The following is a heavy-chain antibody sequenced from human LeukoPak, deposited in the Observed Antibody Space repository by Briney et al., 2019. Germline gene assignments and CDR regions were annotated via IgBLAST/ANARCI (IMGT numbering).Heavy chain of an antibody. Sequence: GGSLRLSCAAPGFTFSSYAMSWVRQAPGKGLEWVAAISGSGGSTYYADSVKGRFTISRDNSKNTLYLQMNSLRAEDTAVYHCAKDSGGYSSSSFGSWGQGTLVTVSA. D-gene: IGHD6-13*01. CDR2: ISGSGGST. CDR1: GFTFSSYA. J-gene: IGHJ4*02. CDR3: AKDSGGYSSSSFGS. V-gene: IGHV3-23*01.